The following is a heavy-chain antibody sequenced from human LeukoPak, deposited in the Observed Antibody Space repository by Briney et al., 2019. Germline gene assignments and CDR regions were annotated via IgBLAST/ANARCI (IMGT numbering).Heavy chain of an antibody. CDR3: ARDRFNAAGGAYYYMDV. V-gene: IGHV1-2*06. D-gene: IGHD3-16*01. Sequence: ASVKVSCKASGYTFTGYYMHWVRHAPGQGLEWMGRINPNSGGTNYAQKFQGRVTMTRDTSISTAYMELSRLRSDDTAVYYCARDRFNAAGGAYYYMDVWGKGTTVTVSS. CDR2: INPNSGGT. J-gene: IGHJ6*03. CDR1: GYTFTGYY.